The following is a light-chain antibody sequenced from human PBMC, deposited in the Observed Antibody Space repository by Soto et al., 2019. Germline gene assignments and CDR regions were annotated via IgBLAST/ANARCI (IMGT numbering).Light chain of an antibody. CDR2: GTS. V-gene: IGKV1-39*01. Sequence: DIQLTQTPSSLSASVGDRVTITCRASQSVSNSLNWYQQKPGKAPNLLIYGTSILQSGVPSRFSGSGSGTRFTLTISSLQREDFATYYCQQSYSSSWTFGQGTKVDI. CDR1: QSVSNS. CDR3: QQSYSSSWT. J-gene: IGKJ1*01.